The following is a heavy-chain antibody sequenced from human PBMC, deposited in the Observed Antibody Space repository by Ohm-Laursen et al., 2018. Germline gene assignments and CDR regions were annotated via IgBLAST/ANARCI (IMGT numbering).Heavy chain of an antibody. D-gene: IGHD1-7*01. V-gene: IGHV4-61*01. J-gene: IGHJ4*02. Sequence: SETLSLTCTVSGGSVSSGSYYWSWIRQPPRKGLEWIGYIYYSGSTNYNPSLKSRVTISVDTSKNQFSLKLSSVTAADTAVYYCVRGGPGGTPDDYWGQGTLVTVSS. CDR3: VRGGPGGTPDDY. CDR2: IYYSGST. CDR1: GGSVSSGSYY.